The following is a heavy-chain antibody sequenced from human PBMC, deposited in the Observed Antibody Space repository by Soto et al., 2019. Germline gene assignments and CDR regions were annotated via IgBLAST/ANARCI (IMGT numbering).Heavy chain of an antibody. CDR1: GGTFSSYA. V-gene: IGHV1-69*01. Sequence: QVQLVQSGAEVKKPGSSVKVSCKASGGTFSSYAISWVRQAPGQGLEWMGGIIPIFGTANYAQKFQGRVTITADESKSTAYMELSSLRSEDTAVYYCARAGLFNYDFWSGHDDWFDPWGQGTLVTVSS. CDR3: ARAGLFNYDFWSGHDDWFDP. D-gene: IGHD3-3*01. CDR2: IIPIFGTA. J-gene: IGHJ5*02.